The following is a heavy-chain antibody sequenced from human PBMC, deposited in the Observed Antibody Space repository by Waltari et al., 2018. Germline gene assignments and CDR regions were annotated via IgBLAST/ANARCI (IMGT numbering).Heavy chain of an antibody. D-gene: IGHD4-17*01. CDR3: TRAGYSRRMTTVTKHDY. CDR1: GFTFGDYA. V-gene: IGHV3-49*04. Sequence: EVQLVESGGGLVQPGRSLRLYCTASGFTFGDYAMSWGRPAPGKGLEWVGFIRSKAYGGTTEYAASVKGRFTISRDDSKSIAYLQMNSLKTEDTAVYYCTRAGYSRRMTTVTKHDYWGQGTLVTVSS. J-gene: IGHJ4*02. CDR2: IRSKAYGGTT.